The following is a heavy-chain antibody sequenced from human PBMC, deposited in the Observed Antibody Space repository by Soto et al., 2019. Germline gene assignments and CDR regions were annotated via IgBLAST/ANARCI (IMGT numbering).Heavy chain of an antibody. J-gene: IGHJ6*03. Sequence: SEILSLTCTVSGGSISSYYWSWIRQPPGKGLEWIGYIYYSGSTNYNPSLKSRVTISVDTSKNQFSLKLSSVTAADTAVYYCARVGADYYYYMDVWGKGTTVTVSS. CDR1: GGSISSYY. D-gene: IGHD2-15*01. CDR3: ARVGADYYYYMDV. V-gene: IGHV4-59*01. CDR2: IYYSGST.